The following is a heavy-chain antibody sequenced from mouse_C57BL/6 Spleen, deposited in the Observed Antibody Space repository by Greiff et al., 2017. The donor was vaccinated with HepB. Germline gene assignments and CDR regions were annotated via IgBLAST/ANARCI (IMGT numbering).Heavy chain of an antibody. CDR2: IDPNSGGT. Sequence: VQLQQPGAELVKPGASVKLSCKASGYTFTSYWMHWVKQRPGRGLEWIGRIDPNSGGTKYNEKFKSKATLTVDKPSSTAYMQLSSLTSEDSAVYYCSRSLLLRAVAGAMDYWGQGTSVTVSS. CDR1: GYTFTSYW. J-gene: IGHJ4*01. CDR3: SRSLLLRAVAGAMDY. D-gene: IGHD1-1*01. V-gene: IGHV1-72*01.